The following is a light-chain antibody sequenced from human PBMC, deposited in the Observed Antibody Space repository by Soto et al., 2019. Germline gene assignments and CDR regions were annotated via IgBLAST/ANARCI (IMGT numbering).Light chain of an antibody. V-gene: IGKV1-9*01. Sequence: IQLTQSPSSLSASVGDRVTITCRASPGSSTYFAWYQHKPGMAPKLLIYSSSTLQSGVPSRFSGSGSGTEFTLTISSLQPDDFATYYCQQYNSYYITFGQGTRLEIK. J-gene: IGKJ5*01. CDR1: PGSSTY. CDR2: SSS. CDR3: QQYNSYYIT.